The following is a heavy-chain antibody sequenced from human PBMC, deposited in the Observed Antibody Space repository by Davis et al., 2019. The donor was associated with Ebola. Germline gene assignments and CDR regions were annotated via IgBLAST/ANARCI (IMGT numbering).Heavy chain of an antibody. CDR2: IRGSGDST. Sequence: GESLKISCAASGFTVSSNYMSWVRQGPGKGLEWVSAIRGSGDSTYFADSMKGRFTISRDNSKNTLYLQMNSLRAEDTAIYYCARTPQTGAFDYWGQGTLVTVSS. CDR3: ARTPQTGAFDY. CDR1: GFTVSSNY. V-gene: IGHV3-23*01. D-gene: IGHD1-14*01. J-gene: IGHJ4*02.